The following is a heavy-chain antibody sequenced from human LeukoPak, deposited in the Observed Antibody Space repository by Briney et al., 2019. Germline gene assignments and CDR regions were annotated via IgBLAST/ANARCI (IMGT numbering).Heavy chain of an antibody. V-gene: IGHV4-39*07. CDR3: ARGEYYYYYYMDV. J-gene: IGHJ6*03. CDR2: IYHSGST. CDR1: GGSISSSSYY. Sequence: SETLSLTCTVSGGSISSSSYYWGWIRQPPGKGLEWIGEIYHSGSTNYNPSLKSRVTISVDKSKNQFSLKLSSVTAADTAVYYCARGEYYYYYYMDVWGKGTTVTVSS.